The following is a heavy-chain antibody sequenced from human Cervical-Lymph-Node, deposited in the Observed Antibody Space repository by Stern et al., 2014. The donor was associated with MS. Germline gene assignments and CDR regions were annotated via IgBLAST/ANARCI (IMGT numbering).Heavy chain of an antibody. V-gene: IGHV3-74*02. CDR1: GSTFSKYW. J-gene: IGHJ5*02. Sequence: EVQLVESGGGLVQPGGSLRLSCAVSGSTFSKYWMPWVRQAPGKGLVWVSRMNNDGRTTNYADSVKGRFTIYRDNAKNTLYLQMNSLRVEDTAIYYCVRGGVPAAGDHWGQGTLVTVSS. CDR3: VRGGVPAAGDH. CDR2: MNNDGRTT. D-gene: IGHD3-3*01.